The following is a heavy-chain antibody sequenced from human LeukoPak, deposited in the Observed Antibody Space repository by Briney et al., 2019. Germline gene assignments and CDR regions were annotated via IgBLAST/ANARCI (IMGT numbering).Heavy chain of an antibody. CDR3: ARLAVTQRDFDY. V-gene: IGHV1-2*06. J-gene: IGHJ4*02. D-gene: IGHD2-21*02. Sequence: ASVKVSCKAFGYTFTGYYMHWVRQAPGQGLEWMGRINPNSGGTNYAQKFQGRVTMTRDTSISTAYMELSRLRSDDTAVYYCARLAVTQRDFDYWGQGTLVTVSS. CDR1: GYTFTGYY. CDR2: INPNSGGT.